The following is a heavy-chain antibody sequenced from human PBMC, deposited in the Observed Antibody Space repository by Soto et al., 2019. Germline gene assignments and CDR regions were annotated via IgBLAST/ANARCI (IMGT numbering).Heavy chain of an antibody. V-gene: IGHV1-3*01. Sequence: ASVKGSCKASAYTFTSYAMHWVRQAPGQRLEWMGWINAGNGNTKYSQKFQGRVTITRDTSASTAYMELSSLRSEDTAVYYCARDRVAYYDILNRYYRYGMDVWGRGTTVTGS. CDR3: ARDRVAYYDILNRYYRYGMDV. J-gene: IGHJ6*02. CDR1: AYTFTSYA. D-gene: IGHD3-9*01. CDR2: INAGNGNT.